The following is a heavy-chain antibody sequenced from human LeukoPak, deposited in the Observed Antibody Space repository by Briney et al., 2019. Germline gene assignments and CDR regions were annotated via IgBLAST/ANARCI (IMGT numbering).Heavy chain of an antibody. CDR3: SRESGPFCPFGY. CDR2: VSLAGPT. J-gene: IGHJ4*02. V-gene: IGHV4-4*02. CDR1: GGSISGSNR. Sequence: WDTLSLTCGVSGGSISGSNRWSWVRQPPGQGLEGIGEVSLAGPTTFNPSLNGRVTMSLDKSSNKLYLHLTSVTAADTATYFCSRESGPFCPFGYWGQGTLVIVSS. D-gene: IGHD1-26*01.